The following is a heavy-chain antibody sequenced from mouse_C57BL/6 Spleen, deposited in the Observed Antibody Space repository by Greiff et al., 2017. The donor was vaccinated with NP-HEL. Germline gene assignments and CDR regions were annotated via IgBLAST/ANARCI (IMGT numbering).Heavy chain of an antibody. Sequence: QVQLKESDAELVKPGASVKISCKVSGYTFTDHTIHWMKQRPEQGLEWIGYIYPRDGSTKYNEKFKGKATLTADKSSSTAYMQLNSLTSEDSAVYFCAIEISYYGSSPAMDYWGQGTSVTVSS. CDR3: AIEISYYGSSPAMDY. D-gene: IGHD1-1*01. CDR2: IYPRDGST. V-gene: IGHV1-78*01. CDR1: GYTFTDHT. J-gene: IGHJ4*01.